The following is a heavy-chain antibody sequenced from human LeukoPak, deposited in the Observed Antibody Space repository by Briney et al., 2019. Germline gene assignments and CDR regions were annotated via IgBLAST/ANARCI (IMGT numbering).Heavy chain of an antibody. CDR1: GYTFTDCY. CDR2: INPNCGDT. V-gene: IGHV1-2*02. CDR3: ARAKEGYDFWSGYLAYGMDV. D-gene: IGHD3-3*01. J-gene: IGHJ6*02. Sequence: ASVKVSCKASGYTFTDCYIHWVRQAPGQGLECMGWINPNCGDTNYAQKLQGRVTMTTDTSTSTAYMELRSLRSDDTAVYYRARAKEGYDFWSGYLAYGMDVWGQGTTVTVSS.